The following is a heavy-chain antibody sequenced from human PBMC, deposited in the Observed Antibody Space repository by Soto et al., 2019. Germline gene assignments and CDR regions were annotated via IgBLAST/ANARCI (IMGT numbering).Heavy chain of an antibody. J-gene: IGHJ4*02. CDR1: GGSFSGYY. CDR3: ARHEAPSGWYFEY. V-gene: IGHV4-34*01. Sequence: TSETLSLTCAVYGGSFSGYYWGWIRQPPGKGLEWIGNIYYSGSTYYNPSLKSRLTISVDTSKDQFSLKLRSVTAADTAVYYCARHEAPSGWYFEYWGQGTLVTVSS. CDR2: IYYSGST. D-gene: IGHD6-19*01.